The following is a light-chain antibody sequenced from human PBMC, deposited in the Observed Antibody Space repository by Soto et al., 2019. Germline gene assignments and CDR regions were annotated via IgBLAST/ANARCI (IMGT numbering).Light chain of an antibody. J-gene: IGKJ2*02. Sequence: EIVLTQSPATLSLSPGERATLSCRASQSVPSYLAWYQQKPGQAPRLMSYDISNRATCIPARFSGSWSGTDFTLTISSLEPEDSAIYYCHQRNSWPRSTFGQGTKLQIK. CDR1: QSVPSY. V-gene: IGKV3-11*01. CDR3: HQRNSWPRST. CDR2: DIS.